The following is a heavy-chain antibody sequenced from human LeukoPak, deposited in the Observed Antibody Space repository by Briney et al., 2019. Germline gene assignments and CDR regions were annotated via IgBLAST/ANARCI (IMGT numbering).Heavy chain of an antibody. D-gene: IGHD3-10*01. CDR3: ARHPLLWFGELLYEDY. CDR1: GFTFTNYG. CDR2: ISSSSSYI. Sequence: GGSLRLSCAASGFTFTNYGMSWVRQAPGKGLEWVSSISSSSSYIYYADSVKGRFTISRDNAKNSLYLQMNSLRAEDTAVYYCARHPLLWFGELLYEDYWGQGTLVTVSS. V-gene: IGHV3-21*01. J-gene: IGHJ4*02.